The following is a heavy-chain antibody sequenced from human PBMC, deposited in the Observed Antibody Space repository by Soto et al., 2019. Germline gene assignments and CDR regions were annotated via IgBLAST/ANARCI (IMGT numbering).Heavy chain of an antibody. J-gene: IGHJ4*02. CDR2: ISGSSRTT. CDR3: ARSYNDYGCFDD. V-gene: IGHV3-48*02. Sequence: VQLVESGGGLVQPGGSLKLSCAASGFAFSSYSMNWVRQAPGKGLEWVSYISGSSRTTSYADSVKGRFTISRDTAKKSLFLQMNSLTDEGTAVYYCARSYNDYGCFDDWGQGALVTVSP. D-gene: IGHD4-17*01. CDR1: GFAFSSYS.